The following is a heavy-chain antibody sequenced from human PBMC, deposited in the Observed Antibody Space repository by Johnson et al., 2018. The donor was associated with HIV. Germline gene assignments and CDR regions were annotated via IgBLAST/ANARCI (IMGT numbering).Heavy chain of an antibody. CDR2: IKSKTDGGTT. V-gene: IGHV3-15*01. D-gene: IGHD2-8*02. CDR1: GFTFSDYY. Sequence: VQLVESGGGLVKPGGSLRLSCAASGFTFSDYYMSWIRQAPGKGLEWVGRIKSKTDGGTTDYAAPVKGRFTISRYDSKNTLYLQMNSLKTEDTALYYCTTVGGILGTYAFDIWGQGTMVTVSS. CDR3: TTVGGILGTYAFDI. J-gene: IGHJ3*02.